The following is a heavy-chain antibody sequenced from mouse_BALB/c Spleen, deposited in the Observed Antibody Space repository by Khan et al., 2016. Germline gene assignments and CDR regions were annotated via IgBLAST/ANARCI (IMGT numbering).Heavy chain of an antibody. V-gene: IGHV5-17*02. CDR2: ISSGSSAI. CDR3: GRGDY. CDR1: GFTFSGFA. J-gene: IGHJ2*01. Sequence: EVELVESGGGLVQPGGSRKLSCAASGFTFSGFAMHWVRQAPEKGLEWLAFISSGSSAIYYSDTIKGRCTISRDTPKNTLFLQMTSLRSEDTAMYYCGRGDYWGQGTTLTVSS.